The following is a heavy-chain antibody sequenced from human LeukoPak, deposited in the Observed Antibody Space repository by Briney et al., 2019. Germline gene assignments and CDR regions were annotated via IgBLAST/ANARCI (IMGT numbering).Heavy chain of an antibody. D-gene: IGHD4-17*01. CDR3: ARDFGGMTTVTTRGKRSYNWFDP. V-gene: IGHV1-2*02. Sequence: ASVKVSCKASGYTFTGYYMHWVRQAPGQGREWMGWINPNSGGTNYAQKFQGRVTMTRDTSISTAYMELSRLRSDDTAVYYCARDFGGMTTVTTRGKRSYNWFDPWGQGTLVTVSS. J-gene: IGHJ5*02. CDR1: GYTFTGYY. CDR2: INPNSGGT.